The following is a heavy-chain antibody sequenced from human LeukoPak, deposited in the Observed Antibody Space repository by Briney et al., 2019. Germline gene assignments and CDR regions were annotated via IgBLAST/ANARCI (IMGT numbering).Heavy chain of an antibody. CDR1: GGTFSSYA. CDR3: ARSGMVTSYYFDY. D-gene: IGHD2-15*01. Sequence: SVKVSCKASGGTFSSYAISWVRQAPGQGLEWMGGIIPIFGTANYAQKFQGRDTITADESTSTAYMELSSLRSEDTAVYYCARSGMVTSYYFDYWGQGTLVTVSS. V-gene: IGHV1-69*01. CDR2: IIPIFGTA. J-gene: IGHJ4*02.